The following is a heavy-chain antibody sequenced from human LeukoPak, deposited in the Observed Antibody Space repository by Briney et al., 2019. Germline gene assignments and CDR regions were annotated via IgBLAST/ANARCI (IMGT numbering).Heavy chain of an antibody. D-gene: IGHD1-26*01. J-gene: IGHJ4*02. CDR1: GFTFSSYG. V-gene: IGHV3-30*18. CDR3: AEDSGKVGATGY. Sequence: GGSLRLSCAASGFTFSSYGMHWVRQAPGKGLEWVAVISYDGSNKYYADSVKGRFTISRDNSKNTLYLQMNSLRAEDTAVYYCAEDSGKVGATGYWGQGTLVTVSS. CDR2: ISYDGSNK.